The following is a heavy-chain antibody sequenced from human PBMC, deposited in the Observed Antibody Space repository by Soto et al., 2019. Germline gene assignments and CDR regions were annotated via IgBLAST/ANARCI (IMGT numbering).Heavy chain of an antibody. V-gene: IGHV1-46*01. Sequence: GASVKVSCKASGYTFTSDYMHWVRQAPGQGLEWMGIINPSGGSTSYAQKFQGRVTMTRDTSTSTVYMELSSLRSEDTAVYYCARVFEDIHWGPAAPYFDYWGQGTLVTVYS. CDR1: GYTFTSDY. J-gene: IGHJ4*02. CDR2: INPSGGST. D-gene: IGHD7-27*01. CDR3: ARVFEDIHWGPAAPYFDY.